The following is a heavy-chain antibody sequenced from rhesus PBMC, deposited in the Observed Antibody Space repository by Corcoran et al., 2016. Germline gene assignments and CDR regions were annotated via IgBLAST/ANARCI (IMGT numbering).Heavy chain of an antibody. Sequence: QVTLKESGPALVKPTQTLTLTCTFSGFSLSTSGMGVGWIRQPPGKALEWLASIYWDDEKYYSKSLKSRLTISKDPSKNQVVLTMTNMDPVDTATYDCARGNDIWTGYPFDYWGQGVLVTVSS. D-gene: IGHD3-3*01. CDR1: GFSLSTSGMG. J-gene: IGHJ4*01. CDR2: IYWDDEK. V-gene: IGHV2S1*01. CDR3: ARGNDIWTGYPFDY.